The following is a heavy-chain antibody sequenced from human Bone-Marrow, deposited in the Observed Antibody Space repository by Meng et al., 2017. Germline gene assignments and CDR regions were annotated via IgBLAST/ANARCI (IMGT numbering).Heavy chain of an antibody. CDR2: ISSASNYI. CDR3: ATTRYYSDSSKYYPDY. CDR1: GFTFSSYT. D-gene: IGHD3-22*01. Sequence: GESLKISCAASGFTFSSYTMKWVRQAPGKGLEWVSSISSASNYIDYTDSVKGRFTISRDNAKRSLFLQMNSLRAEDTAVYYCATTRYYSDSSKYYPDYWGQGTVVTVSS. J-gene: IGHJ4*02. V-gene: IGHV3-21*01.